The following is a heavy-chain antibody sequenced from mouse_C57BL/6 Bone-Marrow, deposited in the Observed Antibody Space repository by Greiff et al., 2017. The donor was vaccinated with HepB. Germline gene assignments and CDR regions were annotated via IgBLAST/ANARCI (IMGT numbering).Heavy chain of an antibody. CDR3: ARKAGSGYYDYDWFAY. Sequence: VKLVESGPGLVAPSQSLSITCTVSGFSLTSYAISWVRQPPGKGLEWLGVIWTGGGTNYNSALKSRLSISKDNSKSQVFLKMNSLQTDDTARYYCARKAGSGYYDYDWFAYWGQGTLVTVSA. CDR1: GFSLTSYA. D-gene: IGHD2-4*01. J-gene: IGHJ3*01. V-gene: IGHV2-9-1*01. CDR2: IWTGGGT.